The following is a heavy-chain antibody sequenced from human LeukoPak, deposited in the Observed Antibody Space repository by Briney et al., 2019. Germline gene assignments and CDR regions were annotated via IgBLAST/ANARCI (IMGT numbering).Heavy chain of an antibody. CDR3: ARDLGSSGWLYYFDY. J-gene: IGHJ4*02. V-gene: IGHV1-2*02. Sequence: ASVNVSCTPSGYTFTGYYMHGVRQAPGQGLEWMGWINPNSGGTNYAQKFQGRVTMTRDTSISTAYMELSRLRSDDTAVYYCARDLGSSGWLYYFDYWGQGTLVTVSS. D-gene: IGHD6-19*01. CDR1: GYTFTGYY. CDR2: INPNSGGT.